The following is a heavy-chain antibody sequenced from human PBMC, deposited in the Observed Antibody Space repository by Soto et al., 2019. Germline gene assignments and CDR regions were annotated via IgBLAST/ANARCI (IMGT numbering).Heavy chain of an antibody. CDR3: ARAAN. CDR2: INSDGSST. V-gene: IGHV3-74*01. D-gene: IGHD5-18*01. J-gene: IGHJ4*02. CDR1: KFLVGISW. Sequence: LRLSCAAAKFLVGISWMHWVRQAPGKGLVWVSRINSDGSSTSYADSVKGRFTISRDNAKNTLYLQMNSLRAEDTAVYYCARAANWGQGTLVTVSS.